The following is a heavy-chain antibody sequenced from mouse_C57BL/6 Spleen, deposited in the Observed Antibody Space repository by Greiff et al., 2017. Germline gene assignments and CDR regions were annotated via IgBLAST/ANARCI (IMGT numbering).Heavy chain of an antibody. D-gene: IGHD1-1*01. CDR1: GYTFTSYW. CDR3: ARDGSSPWYFEV. J-gene: IGHJ1*03. V-gene: IGHV1-64*01. CDR2: IHPNSGST. Sequence: VQLQQPGAELVKPGASVKLSCKASGYTFTSYWMHWVKQRPGQGLEWIGMIHPNSGSTNYNEKFKSKATLTVDKSSSTAYMQLSSLTSEDSAVYFCARDGSSPWYFEVWGTGTTVTVSS.